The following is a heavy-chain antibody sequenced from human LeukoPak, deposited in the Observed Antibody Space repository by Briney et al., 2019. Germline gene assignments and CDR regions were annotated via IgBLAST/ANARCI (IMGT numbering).Heavy chain of an antibody. V-gene: IGHV1-24*01. CDR2: FDPEDGET. CDR1: GYTLTELS. J-gene: IGHJ5*02. CDR3: ATAGGSITIFGVVIQNWFDP. Sequence: ASVKVSCKVSGYTLTELSMHWVRQAPGKGLEWMGGFDPEDGETIYAQKFQGRVTMTEDTSTDTAYMELSSLRSEDTAVYYCATAGGSITIFGVVIQNWFDPWGQGTLVTVSS. D-gene: IGHD3-3*01.